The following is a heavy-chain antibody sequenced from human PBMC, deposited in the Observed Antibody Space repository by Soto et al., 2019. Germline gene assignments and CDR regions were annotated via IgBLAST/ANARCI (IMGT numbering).Heavy chain of an antibody. CDR3: ARARGSGSYGVYYYYYGMDV. V-gene: IGHV3-53*04. Sequence: GGSLRLSCAASGFTVSSNYMSWVRQAPGKGLEWVSVIYSGGITYYADSVKGRFTISRHNSKNTLYLQMNSLRAEDTAVYYCARARGSGSYGVYYYYYGMDVWGQGTTVTVSS. CDR1: GFTVSSNY. J-gene: IGHJ6*02. D-gene: IGHD3-10*01. CDR2: IYSGGIT.